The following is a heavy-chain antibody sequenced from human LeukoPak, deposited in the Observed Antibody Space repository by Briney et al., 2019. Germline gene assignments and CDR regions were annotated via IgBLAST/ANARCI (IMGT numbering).Heavy chain of an antibody. Sequence: SETLSLTCGVYGGSFSGYYWNWIRQPPGKGLEWIGEINHSGSTNYNPSLKSRVTMSVDTSKNQFSLKLSSVTAADTAVYYCARAIYGDPDAFGIWGQGTMVTVSS. V-gene: IGHV4-34*01. J-gene: IGHJ3*02. CDR3: ARAIYGDPDAFGI. CDR2: INHSGST. CDR1: GGSFSGYY. D-gene: IGHD4-17*01.